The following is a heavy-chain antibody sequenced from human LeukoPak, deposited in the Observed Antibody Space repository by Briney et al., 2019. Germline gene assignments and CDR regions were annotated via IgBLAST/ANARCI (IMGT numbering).Heavy chain of an antibody. CDR2: ISWNSGSI. V-gene: IGHV3-9*01. D-gene: IGHD6-19*01. CDR1: GFTFDDYA. CDR3: AKDTVAGPYYYGMDV. J-gene: IGHJ6*02. Sequence: GGSLRLSCAASGFTFDDYAMHWVRQAPGKGLEWVSGISWNSGSIGYADSVKGRFTISRDNAKNSLYLQMNSLRVEDTALYYCAKDTVAGPYYYGMDVWGQGTTVTVSS.